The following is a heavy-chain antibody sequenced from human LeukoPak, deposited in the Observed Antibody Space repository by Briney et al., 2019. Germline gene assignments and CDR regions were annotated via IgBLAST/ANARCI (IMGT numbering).Heavy chain of an antibody. J-gene: IGHJ4*02. V-gene: IGHV3-33*06. CDR1: GFTFSSYG. Sequence: PGGSLRLSCAASGFTFSSYGMHWVRQAPGKGLEWVAVIWYDGSNKIYADSVKGRFTISRDNSKNTLYLQMNSLRAEDTAVYYCAKERAAAIEGHFDYWGQGTLVTVSS. D-gene: IGHD6-13*01. CDR2: IWYDGSNK. CDR3: AKERAAAIEGHFDY.